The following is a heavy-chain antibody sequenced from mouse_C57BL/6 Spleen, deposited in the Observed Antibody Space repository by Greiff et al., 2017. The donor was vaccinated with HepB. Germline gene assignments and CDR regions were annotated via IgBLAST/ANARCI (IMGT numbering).Heavy chain of an antibody. CDR1: GFSLTSYG. Sequence: QVQLKESGPGLVQPSQSLSITCTVSGFSLTSYGVHWVRQSPGKGLEWLGVIWSGGSTDYNAAFISRLSISKDNSKSQVCFKMNSLQADDTAIYYCARNGAQATWFAYWGQGTLVTVSA. CDR2: IWSGGST. D-gene: IGHD3-2*02. V-gene: IGHV2-2*01. J-gene: IGHJ3*01. CDR3: ARNGAQATWFAY.